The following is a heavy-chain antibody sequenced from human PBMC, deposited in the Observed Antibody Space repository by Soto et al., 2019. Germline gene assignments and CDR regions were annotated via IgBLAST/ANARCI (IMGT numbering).Heavy chain of an antibody. Sequence: QVQLVQSGAEVKKPGSSVKVSCRASGGTFSSYAISWVRQAPGQGLEWMGGIIPIFGTANYAQKFQGRVTITADESTSTAYMELSSLRFEDTAVYYCAREGGLQWLVHSFDYWGQGTLVTVSS. CDR1: GGTFSSYA. V-gene: IGHV1-69*12. D-gene: IGHD6-19*01. CDR2: IIPIFGTA. CDR3: AREGGLQWLVHSFDY. J-gene: IGHJ4*02.